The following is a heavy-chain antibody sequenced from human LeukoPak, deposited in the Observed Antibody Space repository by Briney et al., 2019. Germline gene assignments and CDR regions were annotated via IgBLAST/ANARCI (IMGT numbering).Heavy chain of an antibody. CDR2: ISAYNGNT. CDR3: ARVDIVATIAYYYYMDV. V-gene: IGHV1-18*01. D-gene: IGHD5-12*01. CDR1: GYTFTSYG. Sequence: ASVKVSCKASGYTFTSYGISWVRQAPGQGLEWMGWISAYNGNTNYAQKLQGRVTMTTDTSTSTAYMELRSLRSDDTAVYYGARVDIVATIAYYYYMDVWGKGTTVTVSS. J-gene: IGHJ6*03.